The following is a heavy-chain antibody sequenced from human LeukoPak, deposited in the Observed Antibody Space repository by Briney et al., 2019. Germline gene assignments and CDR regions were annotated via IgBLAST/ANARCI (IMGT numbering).Heavy chain of an antibody. CDR1: GFTFSSYA. V-gene: IGHV3-11*03. D-gene: IGHD3-9*01. Sequence: PGGSLRLSCVASGFTFSSYAMSWVRQAPGKGLEWVSYISSSSSYTNYADSVKGRFTISRDNAKNSLYLQMNSLRAEDTAVYYCAGGHDILTGYSSFDYWGQGTLVTVSS. CDR3: AGGHDILTGYSSFDY. J-gene: IGHJ4*02. CDR2: ISSSSSYT.